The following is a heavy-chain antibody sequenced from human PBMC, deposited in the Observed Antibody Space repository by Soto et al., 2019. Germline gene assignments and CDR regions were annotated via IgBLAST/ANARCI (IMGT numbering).Heavy chain of an antibody. CDR1: GGSISRSNYY. CDR3: ARHIGSGSYYNFYYYGMDV. CDR2: IDYSGST. Sequence: SETLSLTCTVSGGSISRSNYYWGWIRQSPGKGLEWIGSIDYSGSTYYNPSLKSRVTIFVDTSENDFSLKVSSVTAADTAVYYCARHIGSGSYYNFYYYGMDVWGQATTVTVSS. J-gene: IGHJ6*02. V-gene: IGHV4-39*01. D-gene: IGHD3-10*01.